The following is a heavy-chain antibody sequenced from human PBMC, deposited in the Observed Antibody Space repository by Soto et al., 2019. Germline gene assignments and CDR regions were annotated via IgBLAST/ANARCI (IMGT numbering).Heavy chain of an antibody. CDR3: TTVADY. CDR1: GLSWSTAW. V-gene: IGHV3-15*01. CDR2: IKSKTDGGTT. Sequence: GALWLSCAPSGLSWSTAWMSWVRQAPGKGLEWVGRIKSKTDGGTTDYAAPVKGRFTISRDDSKNTLYLQMNSLKTEDTAVYYCTTVADYWGQGTLFTVSS. J-gene: IGHJ4*02.